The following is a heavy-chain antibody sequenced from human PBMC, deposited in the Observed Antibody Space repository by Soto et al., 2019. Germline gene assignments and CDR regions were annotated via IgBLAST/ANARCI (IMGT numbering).Heavy chain of an antibody. D-gene: IGHD3-22*01. CDR2: IIPIFGTA. Sequence: GASVKVSCKASGGTFSSYAISWVRQAPGQGLEWMGGIIPIFGTANYAQKFQGRVTITADESTSTAYMELSSLRSEDTAVYYCAINYYDSSGYYRYYYGMDVWGQGTTVTVSS. CDR1: GGTFSSYA. CDR3: AINYYDSSGYYRYYYGMDV. J-gene: IGHJ6*02. V-gene: IGHV1-69*13.